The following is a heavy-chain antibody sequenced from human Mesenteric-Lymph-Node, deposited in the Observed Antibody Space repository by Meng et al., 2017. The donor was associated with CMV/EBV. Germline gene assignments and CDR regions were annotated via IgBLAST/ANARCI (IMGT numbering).Heavy chain of an antibody. D-gene: IGHD3-10*01. J-gene: IGHJ5*02. CDR3: AKDSGRWTWFDP. Sequence: GGSLRLSCAASGFTFSSYGMHWVRQAPGKGLEWVAVIWYDGSNKYYADSVKGRFTISRDNSKNTLYLQMNSLRAEDTAVYYCAKDSGRWTWFDPWGQGTLVTVSS. CDR1: GFTFSSYG. V-gene: IGHV3-33*06. CDR2: IWYDGSNK.